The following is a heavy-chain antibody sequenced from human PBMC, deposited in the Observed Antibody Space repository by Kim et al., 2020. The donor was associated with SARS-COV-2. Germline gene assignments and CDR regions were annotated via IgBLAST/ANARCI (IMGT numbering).Heavy chain of an antibody. V-gene: IGHV3-74*01. J-gene: IGHJ4*02. CDR1: GFTLSSSW. CDR3: ARGSWGAAGL. CDR2: MSGKGSSL. Sequence: GGSLRLSCTVSGFTLSSSWMNWVRQAPGKGLAWVSRMSGKGSSLTYADPVKGRFTISSDNAKNTLILLMDSLRVDDTAVYYCARGSWGAAGLWWQGSLVT. D-gene: IGHD1-26*01.